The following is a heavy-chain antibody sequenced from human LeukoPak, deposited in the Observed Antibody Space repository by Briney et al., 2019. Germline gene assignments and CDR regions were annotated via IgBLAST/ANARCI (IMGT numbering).Heavy chain of an antibody. Sequence: SSETLSLTXAVYGGSFSGYYWSWIRQPPGKGLEWIGEINHSGSTNYNPSLKSRVTISVDTSKNQFSLKLSSVTAADTAVYYCARCETVTCIDYWGQGTLVTVSS. CDR1: GGSFSGYY. V-gene: IGHV4-34*01. CDR3: ARCETVTCIDY. CDR2: INHSGST. D-gene: IGHD4-17*01. J-gene: IGHJ4*02.